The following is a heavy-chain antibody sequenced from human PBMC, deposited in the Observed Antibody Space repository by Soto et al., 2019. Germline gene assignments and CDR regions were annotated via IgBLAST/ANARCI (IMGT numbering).Heavy chain of an antibody. Sequence: ASVKVSCKASGYIFTSYYMHWVRQAPGQGLEWMGIINPSGGSTSYAQKFQGRVTMTRDTSTSTVYMELSSLRSEDTAVYYCARDLFEGPRFRGMDVWGQGTTVTVSS. J-gene: IGHJ6*02. D-gene: IGHD3-3*01. CDR3: ARDLFEGPRFRGMDV. V-gene: IGHV1-46*01. CDR1: GYIFTSYY. CDR2: INPSGGST.